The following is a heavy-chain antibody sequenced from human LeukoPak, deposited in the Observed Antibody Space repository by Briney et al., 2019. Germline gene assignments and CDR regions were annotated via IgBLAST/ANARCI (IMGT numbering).Heavy chain of an antibody. Sequence: SGTLSLTCAVSGGSISTDNWWHWIRQSPGKGLEWIAEIYYNGDVHYNPSLKSRVTISVDTSKNQFSLKLRSVTAADTAVYYCARHFGTWGQGTLVTVSS. J-gene: IGHJ4*02. D-gene: IGHD3/OR15-3a*01. CDR2: IYYNGDV. CDR3: ARHFGT. CDR1: GGSISTDNW. V-gene: IGHV4-4*02.